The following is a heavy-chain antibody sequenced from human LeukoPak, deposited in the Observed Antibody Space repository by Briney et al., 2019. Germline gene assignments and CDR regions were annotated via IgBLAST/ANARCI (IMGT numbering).Heavy chain of an antibody. CDR2: ISDSDGST. Sequence: GGSLRLSCAAAGFTFSSYAMSWVRQAPGKGLEWVSAISDSDGSTYYADSVKGRFTISRDNSKNTLYLQMNSLRAEDTAVYYCAKAKAIGVIAAAGSDYWGQGTLVTVSS. D-gene: IGHD6-13*01. CDR1: GFTFSSYA. CDR3: AKAKAIGVIAAAGSDY. V-gene: IGHV3-23*01. J-gene: IGHJ4*02.